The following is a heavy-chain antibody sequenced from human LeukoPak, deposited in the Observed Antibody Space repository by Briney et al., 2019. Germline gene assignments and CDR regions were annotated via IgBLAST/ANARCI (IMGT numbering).Heavy chain of an antibody. J-gene: IGHJ4*02. CDR1: GFTFKNYA. V-gene: IGHV3-9*01. D-gene: IGHD4-23*01. Sequence: GGSLRLSCAASGFTFKNYAMQWVREAPGKGREWVSGISWQSGTIDYGDLVKGRFTISRDYAKNYVYLQMSSLRPEDTAFYYCVKDKNTVVGGMDDWGQGTLVTVSS. CDR3: VKDKNTVVGGMDD. CDR2: ISWQSGTI.